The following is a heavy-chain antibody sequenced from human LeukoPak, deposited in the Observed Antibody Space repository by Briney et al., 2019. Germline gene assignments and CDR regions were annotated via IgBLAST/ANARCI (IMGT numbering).Heavy chain of an antibody. D-gene: IGHD2-2*01. CDR2: ISGSGGST. Sequence: GGSLRLSCAASGFTFSSYAMSWVRQAPGKGLEWVSAISGSGGSTYYADSVKGRFTISRDNSKTTLYLQMNSLRAEDTAVYYCAKDGPYSAHTPAHHLDYWGQGTLVTVSS. CDR3: AKDGPYSAHTPAHHLDY. CDR1: GFTFSSYA. J-gene: IGHJ4*02. V-gene: IGHV3-23*01.